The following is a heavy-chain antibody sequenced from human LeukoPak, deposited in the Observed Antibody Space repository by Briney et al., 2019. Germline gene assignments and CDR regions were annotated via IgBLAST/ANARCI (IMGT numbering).Heavy chain of an antibody. Sequence: GGSLRLSCAASGFTFSSCAMHWVRQAPGKGLEWVAVISYDGSNRYYADSVKGRFTISRDNSKNTLYLQMNSLRAEDTAVYYCARGSGPAAHFDYWGQGTLVTVSS. CDR2: ISYDGSNR. J-gene: IGHJ4*02. V-gene: IGHV3-30*04. D-gene: IGHD2-2*01. CDR1: GFTFSSCA. CDR3: ARGSGPAAHFDY.